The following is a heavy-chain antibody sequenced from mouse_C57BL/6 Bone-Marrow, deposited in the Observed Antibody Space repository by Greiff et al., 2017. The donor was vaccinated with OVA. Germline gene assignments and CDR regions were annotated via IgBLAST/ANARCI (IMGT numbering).Heavy chain of an antibody. D-gene: IGHD4-1*01. J-gene: IGHJ2*01. CDR3: ASWDRDLDY. V-gene: IGHV1-81*01. CDR1: GYTFPSYG. CDR2: IYPRSGNT. Sequence: QVQLQQSGAELARPGASVKLSCQASGYTFPSYGISWVKQRTGQGLEWFGEIYPRSGNTYYNEKFKGKATLTADKSSSTAYMDLRSLTSEDSAVDICASWDRDLDYWGQGTTLTVSS.